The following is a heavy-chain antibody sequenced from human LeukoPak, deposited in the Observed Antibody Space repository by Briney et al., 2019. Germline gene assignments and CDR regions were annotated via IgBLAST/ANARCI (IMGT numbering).Heavy chain of an antibody. Sequence: GGSLRLSCAASGFKFDDYAMHWVRHAPGKGLEWVSGISWNSGSIGYADSVKGRFTISRDNAKNSLYLQMNSLRAEDTALYYCAKSYYYDSSGSFDIWGQGTMVTVSS. CDR2: ISWNSGSI. CDR1: GFKFDDYA. CDR3: AKSYYYDSSGSFDI. V-gene: IGHV3-9*01. D-gene: IGHD3-22*01. J-gene: IGHJ3*02.